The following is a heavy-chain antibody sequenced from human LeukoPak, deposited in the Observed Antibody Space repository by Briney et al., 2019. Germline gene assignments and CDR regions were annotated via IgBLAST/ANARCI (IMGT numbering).Heavy chain of an antibody. D-gene: IGHD2-2*01. V-gene: IGHV4-30-2*01. J-gene: IGHJ2*01. CDR3: ALTVVVPADLYWYFDL. CDR1: GGSISSGGYY. Sequence: KPSQTLSLTCTVSGGSISSGGYYWSWIRQPPGKGLEWIGYIYHSGSTYYNPSLKSRVTISVDRSKNQFSLKLSSVTAADTAVYYCALTVVVPADLYWYFDLWGRGTLVTVSP. CDR2: IYHSGST.